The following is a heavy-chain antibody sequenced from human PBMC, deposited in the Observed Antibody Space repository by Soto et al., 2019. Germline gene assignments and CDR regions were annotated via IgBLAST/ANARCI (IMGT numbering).Heavy chain of an antibody. V-gene: IGHV3-23*01. CDR2: ISGSGGST. CDR3: AKPIRISIFGVVIIGRWGYAFDF. D-gene: IGHD3-3*01. Sequence: PGRSLRLSCAASGFTFSIYAMRCVRQAKGKGLDWVSAISGSGGSTYYADSVKGRFTISRDNSKNTLYLQMNSLRAEDTAVYYCAKPIRISIFGVVIIGRWGYAFDFWGQGTMVTVSS. CDR1: GFTFSIYA. J-gene: IGHJ3*01.